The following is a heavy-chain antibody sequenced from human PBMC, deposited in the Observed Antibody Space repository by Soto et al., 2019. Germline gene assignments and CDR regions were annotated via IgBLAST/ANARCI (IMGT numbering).Heavy chain of an antibody. CDR2: ISYDGGNK. Sequence: QVEVVESGGGVVQPGRSLRLSCAASGFTFRNYGMHWVRQAPGKGLEWVAVISYDGGNKYFADSVKGRFTISRDNSKSTLYLQMSSLRADDTAVYYCAKDRGPYSSVYYFDYWGQGTLVTVSS. CDR1: GFTFRNYG. V-gene: IGHV3-30*18. CDR3: AKDRGPYSSVYYFDY. D-gene: IGHD6-19*01. J-gene: IGHJ4*02.